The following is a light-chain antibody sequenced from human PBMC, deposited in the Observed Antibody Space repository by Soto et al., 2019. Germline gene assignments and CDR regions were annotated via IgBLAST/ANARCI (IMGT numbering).Light chain of an antibody. CDR2: AAS. CDR1: QSISHY. J-gene: IGKJ5*01. Sequence: DLQMTPSPSSLSASVGERAPITCRASQSISHYLNWYQQKVGKAPKLLIYAASGLQSGVPSRFSGGGSGTDYTLTISSLQPEDFATYYCQQSYRTPTFGQGTRLEIK. CDR3: QQSYRTPT. V-gene: IGKV1-39*01.